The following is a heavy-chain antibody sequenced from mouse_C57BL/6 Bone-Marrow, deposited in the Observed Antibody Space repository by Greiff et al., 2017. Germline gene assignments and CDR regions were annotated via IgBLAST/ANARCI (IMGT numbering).Heavy chain of an antibody. Sequence: QVQLQQSGAELAKPGASVKLSCKASGYTFTSYWMHWVKQRTGQGLEWIGNINPSSGYTKYNQKFKDKATLTADKSCSTDYMQLSSLTYEDSAVYCCARADRCRTCYLDFWGTGTTVTVSA. J-gene: IGHJ1*03. CDR1: GYTFTSYW. CDR2: INPSSGYT. V-gene: IGHV1-7*01. CDR3: ARADRCRTCYLDF.